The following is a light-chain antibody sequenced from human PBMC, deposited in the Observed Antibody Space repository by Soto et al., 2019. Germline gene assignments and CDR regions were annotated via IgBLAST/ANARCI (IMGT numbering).Light chain of an antibody. CDR2: DAS. CDR1: QSVSSY. V-gene: IGKV3-11*01. J-gene: IGKJ1*01. CDR3: QQRGT. Sequence: EIVLTQSPATLSLSPGVRATLSCRASQSVSSYLAWYQQKPGQAPRLLIYDASNRATGIPARFSGSGSGTDFTLTISSLEPEDFAVYYCQQRGTFGQGTKVDIK.